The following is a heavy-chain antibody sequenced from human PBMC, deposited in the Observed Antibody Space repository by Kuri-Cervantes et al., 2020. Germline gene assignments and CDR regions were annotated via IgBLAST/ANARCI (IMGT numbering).Heavy chain of an antibody. V-gene: IGHV4-34*01. CDR1: GGSFSGNN. J-gene: IGHJ3*02. CDR3: ARGPHLFDI. Sequence: GSLRLSCAVYGGSFSGNNWSRIRQPPGKGLEWIGEINQSGTTNYNPSLKSRVTISVDTSKNQFSLKLSSVTAADTAVYYCARGPHLFDIWGQGTMVTVSS. CDR2: INQSGTT.